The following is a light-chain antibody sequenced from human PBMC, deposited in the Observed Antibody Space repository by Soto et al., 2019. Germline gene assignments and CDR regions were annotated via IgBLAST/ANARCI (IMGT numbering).Light chain of an antibody. CDR2: DAS. CDR1: LSVSRN. Sequence: EVVMTQSPAALSVSPGERATLSCRASLSVSRNLAWYQQKSGQAPRRLIYDASTRANGIPHRFSGGGSGTEFILTISRLQYEDCVVYYCQHYNRWPPLTFGQPERRELK. J-gene: IGKJ5*01. CDR3: QHYNRWPPLT. V-gene: IGKV3-15*01.